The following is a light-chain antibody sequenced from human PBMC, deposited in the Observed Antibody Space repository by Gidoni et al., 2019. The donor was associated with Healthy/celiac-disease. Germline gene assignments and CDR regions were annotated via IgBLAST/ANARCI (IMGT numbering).Light chain of an antibody. CDR1: QSVLYSSNNKNY. Sequence: DIVMTQSPDSLAVSLGERATINCKSSQSVLYSSNNKNYLDWYQQKPGQPPKLLIYWASTRESGVPDRFSGSGSGTDFTLTSSSLQAEDVAVYYCQQYYSTLWTFGQGTKVEIK. CDR3: QQYYSTLWT. CDR2: WAS. V-gene: IGKV4-1*01. J-gene: IGKJ1*01.